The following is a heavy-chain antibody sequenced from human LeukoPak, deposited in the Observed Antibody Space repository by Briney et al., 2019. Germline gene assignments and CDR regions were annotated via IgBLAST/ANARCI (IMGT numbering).Heavy chain of an antibody. V-gene: IGHV4-59*12. D-gene: IGHD2-2*01. CDR2: IYYSGST. CDR1: GGSISSYY. CDR3: AREVGYCSSTSCPSIGYYYYMDV. Sequence: PSETLSLTCTVSGGSISSYYWSWIRQPPGKGLEWIGYIYYSGSTNYNPSLKSRVTISVDTSKNQFSLKLSSVTAADTAVYYCAREVGYCSSTSCPSIGYYYYMDVWGKGTTVTISS. J-gene: IGHJ6*03.